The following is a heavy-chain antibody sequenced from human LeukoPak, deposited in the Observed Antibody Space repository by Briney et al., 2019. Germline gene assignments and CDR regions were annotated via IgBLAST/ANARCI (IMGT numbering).Heavy chain of an antibody. CDR3: ARPVISAAGPIDY. D-gene: IGHD6-13*01. V-gene: IGHV4-39*01. Sequence: SETLSLTCTVSGGSISSSSYYWGWIRQPPGKGLEWIGSIYYSGSTYYNPSLKSRVTISGDTSKNQFSLKLSSVTAADTAVYYCARPVISAAGPIDYWGQGTLVTVSS. CDR2: IYYSGST. J-gene: IGHJ4*02. CDR1: GGSISSSSYY.